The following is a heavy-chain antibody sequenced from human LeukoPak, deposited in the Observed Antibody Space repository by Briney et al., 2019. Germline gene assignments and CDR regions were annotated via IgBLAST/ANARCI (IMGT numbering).Heavy chain of an antibody. CDR3: ARDRRESSGWYGGDAFDI. J-gene: IGHJ3*02. Sequence: ASVKVSCKASGGTFSSYAISWVRQAPGQGLEWMGWISAYNGNTNYAQKLQGRVTMTTDTSTSTAYMELRSLRSDDTAVYYCARDRRESSGWYGGDAFDIWGQGTMVTVSS. V-gene: IGHV1-18*01. CDR2: ISAYNGNT. CDR1: GGTFSSYA. D-gene: IGHD6-19*01.